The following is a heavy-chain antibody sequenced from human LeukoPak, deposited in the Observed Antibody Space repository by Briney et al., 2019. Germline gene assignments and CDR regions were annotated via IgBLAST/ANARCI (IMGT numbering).Heavy chain of an antibody. D-gene: IGHD3-10*01. J-gene: IGHJ4*02. V-gene: IGHV3-7*01. CDR1: GFTFTNYW. Sequence: PGGSLRLSCAASGFTFTNYWMSWVRQAPGKGLELVANIKQDRSEKYYVDSVKGRFTISRDNAKNSLYLQMNSLRAEDTAVYYCAKVGFGEFFVYWGQGTLVTVSS. CDR3: AKVGFGEFFVY. CDR2: IKQDRSEK.